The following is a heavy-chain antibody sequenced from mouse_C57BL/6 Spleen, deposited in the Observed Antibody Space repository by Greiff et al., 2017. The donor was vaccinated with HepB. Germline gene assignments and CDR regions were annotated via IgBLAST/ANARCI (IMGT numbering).Heavy chain of an antibody. CDR1: GFTFSSYA. V-gene: IGHV5-9-1*02. Sequence: EVKLMESGEGLVKPGGSLKLSCAASGFTFSSYAMSWVRQTPEKRLEWVAYISSGGDYIYYADTVKGRFTISRDNARNTLYLQMSSLKSEDTAMYYCTRDRGYDGYPNYWYFDVWGTGTTVTVSS. CDR3: TRDRGYDGYPNYWYFDV. J-gene: IGHJ1*03. D-gene: IGHD2-3*01. CDR2: ISSGGDYI.